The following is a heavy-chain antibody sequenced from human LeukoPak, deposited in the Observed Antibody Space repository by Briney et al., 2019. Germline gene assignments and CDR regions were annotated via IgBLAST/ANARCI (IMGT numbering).Heavy chain of an antibody. CDR3: AKDIDQQLPGIAFDI. D-gene: IGHD6-13*01. CDR1: GFGFGDYV. J-gene: IGHJ3*02. Sequence: GGSLRLSCAASGFGFGDYVMTWVRQAPGKGLQWVSAVAGSGFSKYYTDSVRGRFTISRDNAKNSLYLQMNSLRAEDMALYYCAKDIDQQLPGIAFDIWGQGTMVTVSS. CDR2: VAGSGFSK. V-gene: IGHV3-9*03.